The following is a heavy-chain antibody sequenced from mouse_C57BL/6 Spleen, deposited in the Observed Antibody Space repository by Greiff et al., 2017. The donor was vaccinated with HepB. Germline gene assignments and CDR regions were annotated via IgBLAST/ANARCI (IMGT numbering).Heavy chain of an antibody. CDR3: ARKGNDYDVAWFAY. D-gene: IGHD2-4*01. V-gene: IGHV5-4*03. CDR2: ISDGGSYT. Sequence: EVKLVESGGGLVKPGGSLKLSCAASGFTFSSYAMSWVRQTPEKRLEWVATISDGGSYTYYPDNVKGRFTISRDNAKNNLYLQMSHLKSEDTAMYYCARKGNDYDVAWFAYWGQGTLVTVSA. CDR1: GFTFSSYA. J-gene: IGHJ3*01.